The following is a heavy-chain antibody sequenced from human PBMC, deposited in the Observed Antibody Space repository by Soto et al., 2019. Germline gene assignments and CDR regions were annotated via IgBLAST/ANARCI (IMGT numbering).Heavy chain of an antibody. Sequence: ASVKVSCKVSGYTLTELSMHWVRQAPGKGLEWMGGFDPEDGETIYAQKFQGRVTMTEDTSTDTAYMELSSLRSEDTAVYYCAISGYSGRDDAFDIWGQGTMVTVSS. D-gene: IGHD5-12*01. J-gene: IGHJ3*02. CDR2: FDPEDGET. V-gene: IGHV1-24*01. CDR3: AISGYSGRDDAFDI. CDR1: GYTLTELS.